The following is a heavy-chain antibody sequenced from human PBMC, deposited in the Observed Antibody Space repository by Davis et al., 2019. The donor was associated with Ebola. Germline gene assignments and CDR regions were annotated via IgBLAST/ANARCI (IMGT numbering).Heavy chain of an antibody. CDR2: IDPRDSYT. CDR1: GYSFTSYW. CDR3: ARGAIGITIIDY. J-gene: IGHJ4*02. Sequence: WGSLRLSCKGSGYSFTSYWISWVRQMPGKGLEWMGRIDPRDSYTNYSPSFQGHVSISADKSINTAYLQWSSLKASDTAVYYCARGAIGITIIDYWGQGTLVTVSS. D-gene: IGHD3-3*01. V-gene: IGHV5-10-1*01.